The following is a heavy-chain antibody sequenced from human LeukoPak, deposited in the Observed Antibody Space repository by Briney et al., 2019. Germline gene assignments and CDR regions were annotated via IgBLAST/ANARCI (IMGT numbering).Heavy chain of an antibody. D-gene: IGHD3-22*01. V-gene: IGHV1-18*01. Sequence: GASVTVSFTASGYIFTTYVITWVRQAPGQGLEWMGWVSTYNDNTNYAQKFQGRITITTDTSMSTAYMELRSLTFDATAMYYGAREYYDGSGYGPDYWGQGTLVTVSS. J-gene: IGHJ4*02. CDR1: GYIFTTYV. CDR2: VSTYNDNT. CDR3: AREYYDGSGYGPDY.